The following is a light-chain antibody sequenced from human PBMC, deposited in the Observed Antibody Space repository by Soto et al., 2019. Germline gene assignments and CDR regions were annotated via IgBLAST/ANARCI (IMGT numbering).Light chain of an antibody. Sequence: DIVMTQSPDSLAVSLGERATINCKSSQNVLYSSNNKNYLAWYQQKPGQPPKLLIYWASTRESGVPDRFSGSGSGTDFTLTIGSLQTEDVAVYYCQQYYSTPLTFDGGTKVEIK. J-gene: IGKJ4*01. CDR1: QNVLYSSNNKNY. V-gene: IGKV4-1*01. CDR2: WAS. CDR3: QQYYSTPLT.